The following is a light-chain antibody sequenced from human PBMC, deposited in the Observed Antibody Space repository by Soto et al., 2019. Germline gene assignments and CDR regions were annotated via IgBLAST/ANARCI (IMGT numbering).Light chain of an antibody. J-gene: IGLJ1*01. Sequence: QSVLTPPPSASGSPGQSVTISCTGSSSDVGRYNHVSWYQQHPGKAPKLIIFDVDKRPSGVPDRFSGSKSVNTASLTVSGLQAEDEADYYCGAYAGSIFVFGTGTKVTVL. CDR3: GAYAGSIFV. CDR1: SSDVGRYNH. CDR2: DVD. V-gene: IGLV2-8*01.